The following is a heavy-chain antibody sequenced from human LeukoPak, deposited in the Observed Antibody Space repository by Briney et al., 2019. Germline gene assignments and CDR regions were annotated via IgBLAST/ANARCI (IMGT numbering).Heavy chain of an antibody. D-gene: IGHD5-18*01. CDR1: GFTFSSYW. V-gene: IGHV3-7*01. J-gene: IGHJ4*02. CDR2: IKQDGSEK. Sequence: GGSLRLSCAASGFTFSSYWMSWVGQAPGKGLEWVANIKQDGSEKYYVDSVKGRFTISRDNAKNSLYLQMNSLRAEDTAVYYCAKDGEEDTAMPSPDYWGQGTLVTVSS. CDR3: AKDGEEDTAMPSPDY.